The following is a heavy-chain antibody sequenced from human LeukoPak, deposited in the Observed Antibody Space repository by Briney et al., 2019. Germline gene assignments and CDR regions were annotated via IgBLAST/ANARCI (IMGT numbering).Heavy chain of an antibody. CDR1: GFTFSSYW. J-gene: IGHJ4*02. Sequence: PGGSLRVSCAASGFTFSSYWVSWVRQAPGKGLEWVANIKQDGGEKDYVESVKGRVTISRDNAKNSLYLQMNSLRAEDTAGYYCARESIVGATTYWGQGTLVTVSS. D-gene: IGHD1-26*01. CDR2: IKQDGGEK. CDR3: ARESIVGATTY. V-gene: IGHV3-7*01.